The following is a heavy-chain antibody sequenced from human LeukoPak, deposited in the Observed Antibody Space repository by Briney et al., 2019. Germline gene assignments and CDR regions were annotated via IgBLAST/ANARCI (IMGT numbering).Heavy chain of an antibody. Sequence: SETLSLTCTVSGGSISSTSYYWGWIRQPPGKGLECIGSIYHSGTTYDNPSLKSRVAISVDTSKNQFSLKLSSVTAADTAVYYCARLTGATRDRHFDYWGQGTLVTVSS. D-gene: IGHD5-12*01. J-gene: IGHJ4*02. CDR3: ARLTGATRDRHFDY. V-gene: IGHV4-39*01. CDR1: GGSISSTSYY. CDR2: IYHSGTT.